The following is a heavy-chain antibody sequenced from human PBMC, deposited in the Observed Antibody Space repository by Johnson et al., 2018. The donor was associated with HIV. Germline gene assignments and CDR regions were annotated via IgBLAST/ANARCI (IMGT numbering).Heavy chain of an antibody. CDR1: GFTFNNYG. D-gene: IGHD3-22*01. Sequence: VQLVESGGGVVQPGGSLRLSCAASGFTFNNYGMHWVRQAPGKGLEWVSAINWNGDNTYYADSVKGRFTMSRDNSKNSLYLQMNSLRAEDTALYYCVRGHFDSSGFYSDAFDIWGQWTVVTVSS. CDR2: INWNGDNT. CDR3: VRGHFDSSGFYSDAFDI. J-gene: IGHJ3*02. V-gene: IGHV3-43D*03.